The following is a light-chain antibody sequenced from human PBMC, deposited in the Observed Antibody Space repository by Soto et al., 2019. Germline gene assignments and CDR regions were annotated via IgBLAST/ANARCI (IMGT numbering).Light chain of an antibody. CDR3: QQYTNWPPWT. Sequence: EIVMTQSPATLSVSPGERATLSCRASQSVTTNLAWYQQKPGQAPTLLIYGASTRATGIPARFSGSGSGTEFTLTISGLQSDDFAVYYCQQYTNWPPWTFGQGTRVDFK. J-gene: IGKJ1*01. CDR1: QSVTTN. CDR2: GAS. V-gene: IGKV3-15*01.